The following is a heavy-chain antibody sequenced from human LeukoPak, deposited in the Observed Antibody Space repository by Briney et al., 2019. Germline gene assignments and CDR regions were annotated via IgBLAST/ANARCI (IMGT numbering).Heavy chain of an antibody. CDR1: GYTFTSYD. J-gene: IGHJ3*02. V-gene: IGHV1-8*03. CDR3: ATTSIGYDAFDI. D-gene: IGHD6-25*01. Sequence: ASVKVSCKASGYTFTSYDINWVRQATGQGLEWMGWMNPNSGNTGYAQKFQGRVTITRNTSISTAYMELSSLRSEDTAVYYCATTSIGYDAFDIWGQGTMVTVSS. CDR2: MNPNSGNT.